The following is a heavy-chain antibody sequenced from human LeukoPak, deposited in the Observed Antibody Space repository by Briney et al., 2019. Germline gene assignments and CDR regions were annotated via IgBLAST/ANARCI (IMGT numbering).Heavy chain of an antibody. V-gene: IGHV4-61*02. J-gene: IGHJ4*02. CDR3: ARVSYGDSYYFDY. CDR1: GGSISSGSYY. Sequence: SQTLSLTCTVSGGSISSGSYYWSWIRQPAGKGLEWIGRIYTSGSTNYSPSLKSRVTISVDTSKNQFSLKLSSVTAADTAVYYCARVSYGDSYYFDYWGQGTLVTVSS. D-gene: IGHD4-17*01. CDR2: IYTSGST.